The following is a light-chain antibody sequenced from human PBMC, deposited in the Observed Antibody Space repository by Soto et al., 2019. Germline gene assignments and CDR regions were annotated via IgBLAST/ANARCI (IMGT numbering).Light chain of an antibody. CDR1: HSISSY. J-gene: IGKJ2*01. V-gene: IGKV1-39*01. CDR3: QQSYSTLYT. Sequence: DIHMIQSPSSMSASVGDRLTITCRPSHSISSYLNWYKQKPGKAPKLLIDAASSLQIGVQSMCSGSGSGTDFTLTISSLQPEDFATYYCQQSYSTLYTFGQGTKLEIK. CDR2: AAS.